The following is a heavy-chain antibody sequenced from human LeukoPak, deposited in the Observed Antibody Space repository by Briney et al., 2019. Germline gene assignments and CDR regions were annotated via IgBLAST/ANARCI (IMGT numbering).Heavy chain of an antibody. D-gene: IGHD5-18*01. CDR2: ISYDGSNK. Sequence: GGSLRLSCAASGFTFSSYAVHWVRQAPGKGLEWVAVISYDGSNKYYADSVKGRFTISRDNSKNTLYLQMNSLRAEDTAVYYCARGVDWSYGISDGMDVWGQGTTVTVSS. J-gene: IGHJ6*02. V-gene: IGHV3-30-3*01. CDR1: GFTFSSYA. CDR3: ARGVDWSYGISDGMDV.